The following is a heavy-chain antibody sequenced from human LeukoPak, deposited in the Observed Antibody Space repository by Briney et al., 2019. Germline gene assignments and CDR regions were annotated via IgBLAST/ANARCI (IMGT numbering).Heavy chain of an antibody. D-gene: IGHD3-22*01. CDR2: ISDSGGRT. J-gene: IGHJ4*02. CDR3: AKRGVVIRVILVGFHKEAYYFDS. Sequence: GGSLRLSCTVSGITLSNNGMSWVRQAPGKGLEWVAGISDSGGRTNYADSVKGRFTISRDNPKNTQYLQMNSLRAEDTAVYFCAKRGVVIRVILVGFHKEAYYFDSWGQGALVTVSS. V-gene: IGHV3-23*01. CDR1: GITLSNNG.